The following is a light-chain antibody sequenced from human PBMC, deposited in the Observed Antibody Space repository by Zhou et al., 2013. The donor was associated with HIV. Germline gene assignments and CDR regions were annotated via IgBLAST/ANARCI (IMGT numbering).Light chain of an antibody. V-gene: IGKV1-5*03. J-gene: IGKJ1*01. Sequence: DIQMTQSPSTLSASVGDRVTITCRASQSVSWWLAWYQQKPGQAPELVIYRASSLETGVPSRFSGSGSGTEFTLTISSLQPEDFATYYCQQANSFPWTFGQGTKVEIK. CDR2: RAS. CDR1: QSVSWW. CDR3: QQANSFPWT.